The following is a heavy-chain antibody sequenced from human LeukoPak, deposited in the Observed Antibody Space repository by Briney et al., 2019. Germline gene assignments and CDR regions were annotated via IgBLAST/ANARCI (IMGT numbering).Heavy chain of an antibody. D-gene: IGHD5-18*01. V-gene: IGHV3-21*01. Sequence: GGTLRLSCAASGCTFSSYCWNWVRQPPGRGLEWVSSISSSSSYIYYADSVKGRFTISRDNAKNSLYLQMNSLRAEDTAVYYCARGARYSYGDYWGQGTLVTVSS. CDR2: ISSSSSYI. J-gene: IGHJ4*02. CDR3: ARGARYSYGDY. CDR1: GCTFSSYC.